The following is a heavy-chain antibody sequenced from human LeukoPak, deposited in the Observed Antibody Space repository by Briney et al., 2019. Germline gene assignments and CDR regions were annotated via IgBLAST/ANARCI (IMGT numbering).Heavy chain of an antibody. CDR3: ATRGQEAAAGTVYYYYYYGMDV. D-gene: IGHD6-13*01. Sequence: SVKVSCKASGGTFSSYAISWVRQAPGQGLEWMGGFIPIFGTANYAQKFQGRVTITADESTSTAYMELSSLRSEDTAVYYCATRGQEAAAGTVYYYYYYGMDVWGQGTTVTVSS. V-gene: IGHV1-69*13. CDR1: GGTFSSYA. J-gene: IGHJ6*02. CDR2: FIPIFGTA.